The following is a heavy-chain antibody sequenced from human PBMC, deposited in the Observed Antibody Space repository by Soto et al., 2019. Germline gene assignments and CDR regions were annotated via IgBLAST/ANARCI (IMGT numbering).Heavy chain of an antibody. J-gene: IGHJ4*02. CDR3: AREFDSSGYYYAFGY. CDR1: GFTVSSNY. D-gene: IGHD3-22*01. V-gene: IGHV3-53*04. CDR2: IYSGGST. Sequence: GGSLRLSCAASGFTVSSNYMSWVRQAPGKGLERVSVIYSGGSTYYADSVKGRFTISRHNSKNTLYLQMNSLRAEDTAVYYCAREFDSSGYYYAFGYWGQGTLVTVSS.